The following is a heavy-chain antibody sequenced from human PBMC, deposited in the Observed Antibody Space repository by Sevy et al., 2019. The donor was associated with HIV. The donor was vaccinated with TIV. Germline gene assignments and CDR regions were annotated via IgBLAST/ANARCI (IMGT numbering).Heavy chain of an antibody. CDR2: ISYDGSNK. D-gene: IGHD2-15*01. J-gene: IGHJ6*02. CDR1: GFTFSSYG. CDR3: AKEDREGCSGGSCYSGILSDYYYYGMDV. V-gene: IGHV3-30*18. Sequence: GGSLRLSCAASGFTFSSYGMHWVRQAPGKGLEWVAVISYDGSNKYYADSVKGRFTISRDNSKNTLYLQMNSLGAEETAVYYCAKEDREGCSGGSCYSGILSDYYYYGMDVWGQGTTVTVSS.